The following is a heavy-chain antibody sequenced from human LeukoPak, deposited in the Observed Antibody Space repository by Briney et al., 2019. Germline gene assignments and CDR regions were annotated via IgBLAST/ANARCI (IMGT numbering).Heavy chain of an antibody. CDR1: GGSISSYY. J-gene: IGHJ4*02. CDR2: IYYTGTT. CDR3: ARDDVGAKIY. Sequence: SETLSLTCTVSGGSISSYYWSWIRQPPGKGLEWIGYIYYTGTTIYNSSLQSRVSISVDTSKNQFSLKLNSVTAADTAGYYCARDDVGAKIYWGQGTLVTVSS. V-gene: IGHV4-59*01. D-gene: IGHD1-26*01.